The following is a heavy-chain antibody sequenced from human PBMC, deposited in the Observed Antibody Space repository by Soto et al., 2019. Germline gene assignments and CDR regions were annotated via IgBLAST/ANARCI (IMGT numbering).Heavy chain of an antibody. V-gene: IGHV3-30*03. D-gene: IGHD1-1*01. Sequence: GGSLRLSCAASGFTFSSYGMHWVRQAPGKGLEWVAVISYDGTNNYYTESVKGRFTISRDNSSQTLYLQMNSLRPDDTAMYYCARDGVSSTDYTWNYGTYFDYWGPGALVTVSS. CDR3: ARDGVSSTDYTWNYGTYFDY. CDR2: ISYDGTNN. J-gene: IGHJ4*02. CDR1: GFTFSSYG.